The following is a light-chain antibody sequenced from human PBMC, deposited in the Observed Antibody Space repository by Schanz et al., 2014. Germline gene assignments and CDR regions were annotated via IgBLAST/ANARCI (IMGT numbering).Light chain of an antibody. Sequence: QSVLAQPAAVSGSPGQSITISCTGGAFDVGGYNYVSWYQQHPGKAPKLMIYDVSNRPSGVSNRFSGSKSGNTASLTISGLQAEDEADYYCSSYTSSTLGVFGGGTKLTVL. CDR1: AFDVGGYNY. CDR2: DVS. V-gene: IGLV2-14*01. CDR3: SSYTSSTLGV. J-gene: IGLJ3*02.